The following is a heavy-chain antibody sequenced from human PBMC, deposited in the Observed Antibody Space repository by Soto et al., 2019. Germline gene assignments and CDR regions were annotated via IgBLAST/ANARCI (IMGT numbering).Heavy chain of an antibody. CDR1: GFTFSSYS. Sequence: EVQLVESGGGLVKPGGSLRLSCAASGFTFSSYSMNWVRQAPGKGLEWVSSIRSGSDYIFYADSVKGRFTISRDNAKNSLFLQMNSLTAEDTAVCCCATSPVGDAFNVWGQGTVVTVSS. J-gene: IGHJ3*01. CDR3: ATSPVGDAFNV. V-gene: IGHV3-21*01. CDR2: IRSGSDYI.